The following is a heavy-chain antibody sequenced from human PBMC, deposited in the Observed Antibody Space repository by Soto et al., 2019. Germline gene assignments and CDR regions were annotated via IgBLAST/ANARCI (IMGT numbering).Heavy chain of an antibody. CDR1: GFAFSSSA. J-gene: IGHJ5*02. Sequence: PGGSLRLSCAASGFAFSSSAMSWVRQAPGKGLEWVSTSDGSSYYADSVKGRFTISRDNSKNTLYLQMNSLRAEDTAVYYCAKDRSTYYLVPPFDPWGQGTLVTVSS. D-gene: IGHD3-10*01. V-gene: IGHV3-23*01. CDR2: SDGSS. CDR3: AKDRSTYYLVPPFDP.